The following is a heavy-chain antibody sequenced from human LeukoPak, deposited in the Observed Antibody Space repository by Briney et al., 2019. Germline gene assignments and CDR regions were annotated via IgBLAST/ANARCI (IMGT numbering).Heavy chain of an antibody. Sequence: ASVKVSCKTSGYTFANYGISWVRQAPGQGLEWMGWSSPHLADTGAAQKFQGRVTMTEDTSTDTAYMELSSLRSEDTAVYYCATAGGGTTLNWFDPWGQGTLVTVSS. CDR3: ATAGGGTTLNWFDP. J-gene: IGHJ5*02. D-gene: IGHD1-1*01. CDR2: SSPHLADT. V-gene: IGHV1-18*01. CDR1: GYTFANYG.